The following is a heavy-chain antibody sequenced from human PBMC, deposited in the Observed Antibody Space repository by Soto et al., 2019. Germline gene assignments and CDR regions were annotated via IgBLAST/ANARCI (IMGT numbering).Heavy chain of an antibody. D-gene: IGHD6-13*01. CDR3: AKDHLAAADLYYFDS. J-gene: IGHJ4*02. V-gene: IGHV3-30*18. Sequence: PRGSLRLSCAASGFIFSNYGMHWFRQAPGKGLEWVAFISYDGNNKYYADSVKGRFTISRDNPKNTLYLQMSSLRAEDTALYYCAKDHLAAADLYYFDSWGQGTLVIVSS. CDR2: ISYDGNNK. CDR1: GFIFSNYG.